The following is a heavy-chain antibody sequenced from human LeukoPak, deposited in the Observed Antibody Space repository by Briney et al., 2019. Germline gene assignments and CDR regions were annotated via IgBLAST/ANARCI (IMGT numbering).Heavy chain of an antibody. D-gene: IGHD3-9*01. CDR3: TRGRWSDILTGYRLPDAFDI. J-gene: IGHJ3*02. Sequence: GGSLRLSCTASGFTFGDYAMSWVRQAPGKGLEWVGFIRSKAYGGTTEYAASVKGRFTISRDDSKSIAYLQMNSPKTEDTAVYYCTRGRWSDILTGYRLPDAFDIWGQGKMVTVSS. CDR2: IRSKAYGGTT. V-gene: IGHV3-49*04. CDR1: GFTFGDYA.